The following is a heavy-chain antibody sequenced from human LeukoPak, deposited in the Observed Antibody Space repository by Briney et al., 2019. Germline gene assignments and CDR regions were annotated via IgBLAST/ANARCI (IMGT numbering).Heavy chain of an antibody. CDR1: GFTFSSYA. CDR2: ISYDGSNK. J-gene: IGHJ4*02. V-gene: IGHV3-30*01. D-gene: IGHD3-9*01. CDR3: ARATWNDILTGPTDY. Sequence: GRSLRLSCAASGFTFSSYAMHWVRQAPGKGLEWVAVISYDGSNKYYADSVKGRFTISRDNSKNTLYLQMNSLRAEDTAVYYCARATWNDILTGPTDYWGQGTLVTVSS.